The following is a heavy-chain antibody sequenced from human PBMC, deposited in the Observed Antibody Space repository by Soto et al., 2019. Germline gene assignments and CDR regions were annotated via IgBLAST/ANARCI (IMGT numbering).Heavy chain of an antibody. CDR2: IYWDGYK. J-gene: IGHJ4*02. Sequence: QITLKESGPPLVKPTQTLTLTCTFSGFSLSTSGVGVGWIRQSPGKALEWLAVIYWDGYKHYSPSLKSRLTITEDTSKTQVVLTMTNMDPVDTATYYCAHKGYGDYPLDYWGQGTLVTVSS. D-gene: IGHD4-17*01. V-gene: IGHV2-5*02. CDR3: AHKGYGDYPLDY. CDR1: GFSLSTSGVG.